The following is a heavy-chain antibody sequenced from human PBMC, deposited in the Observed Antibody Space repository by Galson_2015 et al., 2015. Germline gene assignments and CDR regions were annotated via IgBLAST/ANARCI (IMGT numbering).Heavy chain of an antibody. D-gene: IGHD2-2*01. J-gene: IGHJ4*02. CDR3: ARHHQLSGGDYFDY. Sequence: SETLSLTCTVSGGSISSSSYYWGWIRQPPGKGLEWIGSIYYSGSTYYNPSLKSRVTISVDTSKNQFSLKLSSVTAADTAVYYCARHHQLSGGDYFDYWGQGTLVTVSS. V-gene: IGHV4-39*01. CDR2: IYYSGST. CDR1: GGSISSSSYY.